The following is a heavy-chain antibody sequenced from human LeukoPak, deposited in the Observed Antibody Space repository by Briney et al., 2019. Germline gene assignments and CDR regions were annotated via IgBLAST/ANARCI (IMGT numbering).Heavy chain of an antibody. CDR1: GFTFSSYG. J-gene: IGHJ6*03. CDR3: AKDPRRGYSYGHAKRTYMDV. CDR2: ISYGGSNK. D-gene: IGHD5-18*01. V-gene: IGHV3-30*18. Sequence: GRSLRLSCAASGFTFSSYGMHWVRQAPGKGLEWVAVISYGGSNKDYADSVKGRFTISRDNSKNTLYLQMNSLRAEDTAVYYCAKDPRRGYSYGHAKRTYMDVWGKGTTATVSS.